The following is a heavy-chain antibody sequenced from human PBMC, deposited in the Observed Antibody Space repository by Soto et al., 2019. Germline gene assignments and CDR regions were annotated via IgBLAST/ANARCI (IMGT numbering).Heavy chain of an antibody. CDR2: IKQDGSEK. V-gene: IGHV3-7*01. D-gene: IGHD6-19*01. CDR3: ARSLGGGWYNYFDN. J-gene: IGHJ4*02. CDR1: VFTFTTYW. Sequence: GGSLRLSCSASVFTFTTYWMNWFRQAPGKGLEWVANIKQDGSEKYYVDSVKGRFTISRDNAKNSLYLQMNSLRAEDTAVYYCARSLGGGWYNYFDNWRQGTLVTVSS.